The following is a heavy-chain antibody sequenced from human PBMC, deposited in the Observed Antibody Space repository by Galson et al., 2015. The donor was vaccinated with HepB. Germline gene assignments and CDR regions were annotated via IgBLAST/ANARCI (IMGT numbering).Heavy chain of an antibody. CDR1: GYTFSNYY. D-gene: IGHD2-15*01. CDR3: ARRPLSTPYPFDY. CDR2: INPNGGTP. Sequence: SVKVSCKASGYTFSNYYMNWVRQAPGQGLEWMGIINPNGGTPTYAQNFQGRVTMTRDTSTSTVYMELSSLRFEDTAVYYCARRPLSTPYPFDYWGQGARVTVSS. J-gene: IGHJ4*02. V-gene: IGHV1-46*01.